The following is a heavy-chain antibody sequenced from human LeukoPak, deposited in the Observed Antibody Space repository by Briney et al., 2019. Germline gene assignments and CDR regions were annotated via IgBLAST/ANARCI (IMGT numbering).Heavy chain of an antibody. CDR3: ARGSRYFDWLSGFDY. V-gene: IGHV3-64*01. Sequence: GGSLRRSCAASGFTFSSYAMHWVRQAPGKGLEYVSAISSNGGSTYYANSVKGRFTISRDNSKDTLYLQMGSLRAEDMAVYYCARGSRYFDWLSGFDYWGQGTLVTVSS. D-gene: IGHD3-9*01. CDR1: GFTFSSYA. CDR2: ISSNGGST. J-gene: IGHJ4*02.